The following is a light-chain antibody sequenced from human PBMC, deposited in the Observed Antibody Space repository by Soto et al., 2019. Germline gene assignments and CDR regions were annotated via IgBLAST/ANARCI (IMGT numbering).Light chain of an antibody. CDR1: QSISSY. CDR2: AAS. J-gene: IGKJ5*01. V-gene: IGKV1-39*01. CDR3: QQYNNWPPLT. Sequence: DIQMTQSPSSLSASVGDRVTITCRASQSISSYLNWYQQKPGKAPKLLSYAASSLQSGVPSRFSGSGSGTDFTLTISSLQPEDFAVYYCQQYNNWPPLTFGQGTRLEI.